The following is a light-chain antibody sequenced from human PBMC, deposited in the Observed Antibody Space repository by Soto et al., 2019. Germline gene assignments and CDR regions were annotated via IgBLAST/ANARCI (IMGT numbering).Light chain of an antibody. J-gene: IGLJ2*01. CDR3: FSYAGLSTLA. V-gene: IGLV2-23*02. CDR2: AVS. CDR1: SSDVGAYNL. Sequence: QSVLTQPASVSGSPGQSITISCTGTSSDVGAYNLVSWYQHQPGNAPKLLIFAVSKRPSGVSTRFSGSKSGNTASLTISGLHAEDDADYYCFSYAGLSTLAFGGGTKLTVL.